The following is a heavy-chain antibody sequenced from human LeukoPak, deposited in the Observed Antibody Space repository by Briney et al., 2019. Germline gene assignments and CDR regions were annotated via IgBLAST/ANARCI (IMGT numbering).Heavy chain of an antibody. D-gene: IGHD3-10*01. CDR1: GGSISSYY. V-gene: IGHV4-4*09. CDR2: IYTSGST. CDR3: AGGLLWFGELSPNFDY. Sequence: SETLSLTCTVSGGSISSYYWSWIRQPPGKGLEWIGYIYTSGSTNYNPSLKSRVTISVDTSKNQFSLKLSSVTAADMAVYYCAGGLLWFGELSPNFDYWGQGTLVTVSS. J-gene: IGHJ4*02.